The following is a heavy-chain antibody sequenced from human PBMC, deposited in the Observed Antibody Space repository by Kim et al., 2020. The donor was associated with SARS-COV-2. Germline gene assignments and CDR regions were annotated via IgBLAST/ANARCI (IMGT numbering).Heavy chain of an antibody. CDR3: ARDLIGIAVAGTPYYYYGMDV. J-gene: IGHJ6*02. Sequence: ASVKVSCKASGYTFTSYAMNWVRQAPGQGLEWMGWINTNTGNPTYAQGFTGRFVFSLDTSVSTAYLQISSLKAEDTAVYYCARDLIGIAVAGTPYYYYGMDVWGQGTTVTVSS. CDR1: GYTFTSYA. CDR2: INTNTGNP. V-gene: IGHV7-4-1*02. D-gene: IGHD6-19*01.